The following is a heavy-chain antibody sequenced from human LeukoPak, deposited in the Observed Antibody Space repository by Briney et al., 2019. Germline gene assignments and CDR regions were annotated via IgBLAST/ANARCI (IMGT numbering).Heavy chain of an antibody. D-gene: IGHD3-10*01. J-gene: IGHJ4*02. V-gene: IGHV4-4*08. Sequence: SETLSLTCTVSDGSISSYYWSWIRQPPGKGLEWIGYIYNSGSTNYNPSLKSRVTISVDTSKNQFSLKLRSVTAADTAMYYCAREVGPSYFDFWGQGTLVSVSS. CDR1: DGSISSYY. CDR3: AREVGPSYFDF. CDR2: IYNSGST.